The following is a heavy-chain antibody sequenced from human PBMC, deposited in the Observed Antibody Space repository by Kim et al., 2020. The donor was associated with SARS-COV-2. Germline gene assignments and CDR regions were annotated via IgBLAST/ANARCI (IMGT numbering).Heavy chain of an antibody. CDR3: AKDPGGYSSSWYGEDY. V-gene: IGHV3-23*01. J-gene: IGHJ4*02. D-gene: IGHD6-13*01. Sequence: SVKGRFTISRDNSKNTLYLQMNSLRAEDTAVYYCAKDPGGYSSSWYGEDYWGQGTLVTVSS.